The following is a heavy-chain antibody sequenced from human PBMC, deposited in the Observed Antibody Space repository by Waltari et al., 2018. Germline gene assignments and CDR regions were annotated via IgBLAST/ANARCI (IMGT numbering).Heavy chain of an antibody. J-gene: IGHJ6*03. V-gene: IGHV3-11*04. D-gene: IGHD6-13*01. CDR1: GFTFSHYY. Sequence: QVQLVESGGGLVKPGGSLRLSCAASGFTFSHYYMSWIRPAPGQGLEWVSYISSSGSTIYYADSVKGRFTISRDNAKNSLYLQMNSLRAEDTAVYYCASSIAAAGSPPSMDVWGKGTTVTISS. CDR2: ISSSGSTI. CDR3: ASSIAAAGSPPSMDV.